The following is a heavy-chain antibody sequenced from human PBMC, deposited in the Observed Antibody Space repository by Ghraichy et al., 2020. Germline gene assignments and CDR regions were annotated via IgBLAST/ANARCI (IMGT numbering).Heavy chain of an antibody. J-gene: IGHJ6*02. CDR3: ARGTGFLGSYYYYGMDV. D-gene: IGHD1-14*01. CDR1: GFTFSSYS. CDR2: ISSSSSTI. Sequence: GESLNISCAASGFTFSSYSMNWVRQAPGKGLEWVSYISSSSSTINYADSVKGRFTISRDNAKNSLYLQMDSLRDEDTAVYYCARGTGFLGSYYYYGMDVWGQGTTVTVSS. V-gene: IGHV3-48*02.